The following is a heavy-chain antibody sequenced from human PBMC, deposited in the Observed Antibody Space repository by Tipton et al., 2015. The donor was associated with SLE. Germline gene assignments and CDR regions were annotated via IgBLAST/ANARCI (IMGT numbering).Heavy chain of an antibody. CDR2: IYFSGQT. Sequence: TLSLTCTVSGDSISTDNYYWGWTRQPAGKALEWIGHIYFSGQTYYNPSLKGRVTISVDTSKNQFSLKLNSVTATDAAVYYCARASFIVGSTTFWFDPWGQGALVIVSS. V-gene: IGHV4-61*09. CDR3: ARASFIVGSTTFWFDP. CDR1: GDSISTDNYY. D-gene: IGHD1-26*01. J-gene: IGHJ5*02.